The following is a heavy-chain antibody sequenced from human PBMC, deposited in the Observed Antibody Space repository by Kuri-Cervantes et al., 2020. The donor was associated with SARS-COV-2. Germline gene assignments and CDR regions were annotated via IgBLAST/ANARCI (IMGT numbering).Heavy chain of an antibody. CDR3: ATRTHYYDSSGYPLYWYFDL. V-gene: IGHV4-34*01. D-gene: IGHD3-22*01. CDR2: VNHRGST. Sequence: SETLSLTCAFYGESFSGYYWNWIRQSPGKGLEWIGEVNHRGSTNYNPSLKSRVTISVDTSKNQFSLKLSSVTAADTAVYYCATRTHYYDSSGYPLYWYFDLWGRGTLVTVSS. J-gene: IGHJ2*01. CDR1: GESFSGYY.